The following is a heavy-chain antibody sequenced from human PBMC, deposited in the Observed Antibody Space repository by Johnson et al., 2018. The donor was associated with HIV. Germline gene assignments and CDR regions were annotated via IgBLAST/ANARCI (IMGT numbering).Heavy chain of an antibody. V-gene: IGHV3-23*04. Sequence: MQLVESGGGLVQPGGSLRLSCAASGFTFSSYWMSWVRQAPGKGLEWVSGISGSGGSTYYADSVKGRFTISRDNAKNSLFLQMNSLRAEDTALYYCARVSDDYGGNPAAWGAFDIWGQGTMVTVSS. J-gene: IGHJ3*02. D-gene: IGHD4-23*01. CDR1: GFTFSSYW. CDR2: ISGSGGST. CDR3: ARVSDDYGGNPAAWGAFDI.